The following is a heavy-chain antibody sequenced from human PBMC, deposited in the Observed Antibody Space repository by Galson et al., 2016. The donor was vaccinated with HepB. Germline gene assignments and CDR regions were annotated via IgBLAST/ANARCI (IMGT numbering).Heavy chain of an antibody. D-gene: IGHD6-19*01. Sequence: SLRLSCAASGFTFSSYWMHWVRQAPGKGLVWVSRINSDGSSTIYADSVKGRFTISRDNAKNTLYLQTNSLRAEDTAVYYCAREGGQWLERFDYWGQGTLVTVSS. J-gene: IGHJ4*02. V-gene: IGHV3-74*01. CDR2: INSDGSST. CDR3: AREGGQWLERFDY. CDR1: GFTFSSYW.